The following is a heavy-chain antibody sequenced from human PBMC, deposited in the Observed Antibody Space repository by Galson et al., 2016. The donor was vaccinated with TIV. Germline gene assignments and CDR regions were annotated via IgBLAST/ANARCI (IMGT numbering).Heavy chain of an antibody. D-gene: IGHD3-22*01. V-gene: IGHV3-23*01. CDR2: ISGGGGST. Sequence: SLRLSCAASGFTFSIFAMTWVRQAPGMGLEWVSAISGGGGSTYYADSVKGRFTVSTDNPKNTLYLQMRSLRAEDTAVYFCAKMDSSGFDYVRRFDFWGQGTLATVSS. CDR1: GFTFSIFA. CDR3: AKMDSSGFDYVRRFDF. J-gene: IGHJ4*02.